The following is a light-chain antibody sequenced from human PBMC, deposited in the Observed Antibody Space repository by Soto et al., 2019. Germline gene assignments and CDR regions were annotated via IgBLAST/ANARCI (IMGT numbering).Light chain of an antibody. J-gene: IGLJ3*02. CDR2: EVH. CDR1: SSDVGGYNY. V-gene: IGLV2-14*01. Sequence: QSALTQPASVSGSPGQSITISCTGTSSDVGGYNYLSWYQQHPGKAPKVMIFEVHNRPSGVSNRFSDSKSGNTASLTISGLQAEDEADYYCSSYTSSGTPVFGGGTKVTVL. CDR3: SSYTSSGTPV.